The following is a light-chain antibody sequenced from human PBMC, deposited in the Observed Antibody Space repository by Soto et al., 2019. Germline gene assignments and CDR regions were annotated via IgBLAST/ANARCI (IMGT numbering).Light chain of an antibody. V-gene: IGLV2-8*01. CDR2: EVT. Sequence: QSALTQPPSASGSPGQSVTLSCTGTSSDVGGYNYVSWYQQYPGRAPKLMIYEVTKRPSGVPDRFSGSKSGYTASLSVSGLQAEDEADYYCSSYAASNNFYFVFGGGTKLTVL. CDR3: SSYAASNNFYFV. CDR1: SSDVGGYNY. J-gene: IGLJ3*02.